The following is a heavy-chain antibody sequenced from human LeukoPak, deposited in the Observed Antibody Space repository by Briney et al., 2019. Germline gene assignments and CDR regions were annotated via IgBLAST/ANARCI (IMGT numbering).Heavy chain of an antibody. V-gene: IGHV3-48*04. CDR2: ISSFSGTI. J-gene: IGHJ4*02. CDR1: GFDFRSYS. CDR3: AKERVDWRYFDY. D-gene: IGHD3-9*01. Sequence: GGSLRLSCAASGFDFRSYSMNWVRQAPGKGLEWVSYISSFSGTIDYADSVKGRFTISRDNAKNSLYLQMNSLRAEDTAVYYCAKERVDWRYFDYWGQGTLVTVSS.